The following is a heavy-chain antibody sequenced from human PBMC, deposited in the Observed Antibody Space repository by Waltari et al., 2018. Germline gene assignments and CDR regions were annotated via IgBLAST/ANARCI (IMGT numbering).Heavy chain of an antibody. V-gene: IGHV4-34*01. CDR2: INHSGST. Sequence: QVQLQQWGAGLLKPSETLSLTCAVYGGSFSGSYWSWIRKPPGEGLEWIGEINHSGSTNDNPSLKSRVTISVDTSKNQFSLKLSSVTAADTAVYYCARGPGIAAAGTLDYWGQGTLVTVSS. D-gene: IGHD6-13*01. J-gene: IGHJ4*02. CDR3: ARGPGIAAAGTLDY. CDR1: GGSFSGSY.